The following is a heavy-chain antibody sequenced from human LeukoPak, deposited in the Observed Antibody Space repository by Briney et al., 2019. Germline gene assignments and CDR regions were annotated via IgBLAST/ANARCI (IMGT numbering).Heavy chain of an antibody. CDR2: IIPIFGTA. D-gene: IGHD3-10*01. CDR1: GGTFSSYA. V-gene: IGHV1-69*01. J-gene: IGHJ3*02. Sequence: ASVKVSCKAPGGTFSSYAISWVRQAPGQGLEWMGGIIPIFGTANYAQKFQGRVTITADESTSTAYMELSSLRSEDTAVYYCARDPQGGSVGGAFDIWGQGTMVTVSS. CDR3: ARDPQGGSVGGAFDI.